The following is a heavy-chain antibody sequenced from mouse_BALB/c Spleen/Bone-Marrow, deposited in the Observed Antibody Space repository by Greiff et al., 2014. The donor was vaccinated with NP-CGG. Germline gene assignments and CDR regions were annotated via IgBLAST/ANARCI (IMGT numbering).Heavy chain of an antibody. Sequence: EVMLVESGGDLVKPGGSLKLSCAASGFFFSGYGMSWVRQTPDKRLEWVATIGVGGTYTYYPDSVKGRFTISRDNAKNTLYLRMSSLKSEDTAMYYCARPFTTVVATVFAYWGQGTLVTVSA. J-gene: IGHJ3*01. V-gene: IGHV5-6*01. CDR3: ARPFTTVVATVFAY. D-gene: IGHD1-1*01. CDR1: GFFFSGYG. CDR2: IGVGGTYT.